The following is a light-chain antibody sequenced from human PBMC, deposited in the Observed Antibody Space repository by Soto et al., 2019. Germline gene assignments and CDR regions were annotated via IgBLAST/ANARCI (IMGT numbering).Light chain of an antibody. CDR3: GTWDSSLSAWV. CDR1: SSNVEHNY. J-gene: IGLJ3*02. Sequence: QSVLTQPPSVSAAPGQKVTISCSGSSSNVEHNYVSWYQQLPGTAPKLLIYDKDKRPSGSPDRFSGSKYCTSATLGITGLQTGEEAGYYCGTWDSSLSAWVFGGGTKLTVL. V-gene: IGLV1-51*01. CDR2: DKD.